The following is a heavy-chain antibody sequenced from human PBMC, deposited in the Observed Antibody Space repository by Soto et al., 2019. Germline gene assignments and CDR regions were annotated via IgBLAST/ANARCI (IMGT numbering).Heavy chain of an antibody. Sequence: GCLILPWAASGFAFSDYYMSWIRQAPGKGLEWVSYISSSSSYTNYADSVKGRFTISRDNAKNSLYLQMNSLRAEDTAVYYSATVGYSSGFYYFDYWGQGTLVTVYS. D-gene: IGHD6-19*01. J-gene: IGHJ4*02. CDR2: ISSSSSYT. CDR3: ATVGYSSGFYYFDY. CDR1: GFAFSDYY. V-gene: IGHV3-11*06.